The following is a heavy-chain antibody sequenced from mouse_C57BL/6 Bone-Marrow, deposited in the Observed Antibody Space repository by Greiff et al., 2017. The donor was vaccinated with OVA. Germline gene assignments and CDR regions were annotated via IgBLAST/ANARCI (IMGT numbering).Heavy chain of an antibody. J-gene: IGHJ2*01. Sequence: QVQLQQPGAELVRPGTSVKLSCKASGYTFTSYWMHWVKQRPGQGLEWTGVIDPSDSYTNYNQKFKGKATLTVDTSSSTAYMQLSSLTSEDSAVYYCARSTAHYFDYWGQGTTLTVSS. V-gene: IGHV1-59*01. CDR2: IDPSDSYT. CDR1: GYTFTSYW. CDR3: ARSTAHYFDY. D-gene: IGHD1-2*01.